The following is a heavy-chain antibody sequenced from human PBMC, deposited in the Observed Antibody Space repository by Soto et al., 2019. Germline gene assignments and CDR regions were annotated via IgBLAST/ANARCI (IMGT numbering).Heavy chain of an antibody. D-gene: IGHD1-26*01. CDR2: ITPYNGNA. CDR1: GYTFTNFV. CDR3: ARARMFSGAHHDY. J-gene: IGHJ4*02. V-gene: IGHV1-18*04. Sequence: QVHLVQSGAVVENPGAAVKVSCKASGYTFTNFVINWVRQAPGQVLEWMGWITPYNGNANYPQKHQDRLTITTDTSTNKAYLELRSLRSDDTAVYFCARARMFSGAHHDYWGQGTRVTVSS.